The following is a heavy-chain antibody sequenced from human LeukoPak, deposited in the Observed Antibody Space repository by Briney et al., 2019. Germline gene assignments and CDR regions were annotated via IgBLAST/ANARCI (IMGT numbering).Heavy chain of an antibody. Sequence: PSETLSLTCAVYGGSFSGYYWSWIRQPPGKVLEWIGEINHSGSTNYNPSLKSRVTISVDTSKNQFSLKLSSVTAADTAVYYCARGLFIAARGGFDYWGQGTLVTVSS. V-gene: IGHV4-34*01. D-gene: IGHD6-6*01. CDR3: ARGLFIAARGGFDY. CDR1: GGSFSGYY. J-gene: IGHJ4*02. CDR2: INHSGST.